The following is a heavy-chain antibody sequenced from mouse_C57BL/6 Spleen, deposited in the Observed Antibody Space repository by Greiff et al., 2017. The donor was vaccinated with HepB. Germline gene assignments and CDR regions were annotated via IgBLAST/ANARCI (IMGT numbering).Heavy chain of an antibody. J-gene: IGHJ3*01. V-gene: IGHV14-4*01. Sequence: DVQLVESGAELVRPGASVKLSCTASGFNIKDDYMHWVKQRPEQGLEWIGWIDPENGDTEYASKFQGKATITADTSSNTAYLQLSSLTSEDTAVYYCTTGMVTTRFAYWGQGTLVTVSA. CDR3: TTGMVTTRFAY. CDR1: GFNIKDDY. CDR2: IDPENGDT. D-gene: IGHD2-2*01.